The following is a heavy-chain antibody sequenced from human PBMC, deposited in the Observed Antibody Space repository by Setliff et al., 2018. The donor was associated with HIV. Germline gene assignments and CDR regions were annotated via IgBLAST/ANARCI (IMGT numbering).Heavy chain of an antibody. Sequence: SETLSLTCKVSGAPISSYYWNWIRQPPGKGLEWIGYIYSSGYTNYKPSLESRVAMSVDTSRNQFSLKLTSVTAADTAVYYCARRPIKGYGPFDSWGPGTLVTVSS. CDR3: ARRPIKGYGPFDS. CDR2: IYSSGYT. CDR1: GAPISSYY. D-gene: IGHD2-15*01. J-gene: IGHJ4*02. V-gene: IGHV4-4*08.